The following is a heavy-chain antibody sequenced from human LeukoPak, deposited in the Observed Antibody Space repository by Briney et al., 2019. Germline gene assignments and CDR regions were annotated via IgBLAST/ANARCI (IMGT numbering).Heavy chain of an antibody. CDR3: ARGKQLVSDY. J-gene: IGHJ4*02. CDR1: GFTFSPYA. D-gene: IGHD6-6*01. Sequence: PGRSLRLSCAASGFTFSPYAMHWVRQAPGKGLQWVASISYDGSDKYYTDSVRGRFTISRDNSKNILYLQMNSPRGEDAAVYFCARGKQLVSDYWGQGTLVAVSS. CDR2: ISYDGSDK. V-gene: IGHV3-30*04.